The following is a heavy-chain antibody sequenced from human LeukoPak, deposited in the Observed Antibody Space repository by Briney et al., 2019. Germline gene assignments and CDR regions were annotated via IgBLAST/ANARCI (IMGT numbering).Heavy chain of an antibody. CDR1: GFVFTSYG. D-gene: IGHD1-1*01. Sequence: ASVKVPCKASGFVFTSYGFTWVRQAPGQGLEWMGWISANDGKIHYSERHQGRVTMTTDTVTSTAYMELRSLRSDDTAVYYCARELHVERDDYWGQGTLVTVSS. CDR3: ARELHVERDDY. V-gene: IGHV1-18*01. CDR2: ISANDGKI. J-gene: IGHJ4*02.